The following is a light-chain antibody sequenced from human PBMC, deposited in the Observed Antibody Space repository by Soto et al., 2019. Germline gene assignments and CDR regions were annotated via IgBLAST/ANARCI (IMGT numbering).Light chain of an antibody. CDR3: SSYTSSSTWV. CDR1: SSDVGGYNY. V-gene: IGLV2-14*01. J-gene: IGLJ1*01. CDR2: DVS. Sequence: QSVLTQPASVSGSPGQSITISCTGTSSDVGGYNYVSWYQQHPGKAPKLMIYDVSNRPSGVSNRFSGSKSGNTASLTISGLQAEDEADYNWSSYTSSSTWVFGTGTKVTVL.